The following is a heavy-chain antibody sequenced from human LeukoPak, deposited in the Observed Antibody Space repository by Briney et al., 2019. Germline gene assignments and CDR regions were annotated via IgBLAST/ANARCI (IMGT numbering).Heavy chain of an antibody. CDR2: IYYSGST. CDR3: ARGNGDYHGDAFAI. V-gene: IGHV4-30-4*01. D-gene: IGHD4-17*01. CDR1: GGSISSGDYY. J-gene: IGHJ3*02. Sequence: PSETLSLTCTVSGGSISSGDYYWSWIRQPPGKGLEWIGYIYYSGSTYYNPSLKSRVTISVDTSKNQFSLKLSSVTAADTAVYYCARGNGDYHGDAFAIWGQGTMVTVSS.